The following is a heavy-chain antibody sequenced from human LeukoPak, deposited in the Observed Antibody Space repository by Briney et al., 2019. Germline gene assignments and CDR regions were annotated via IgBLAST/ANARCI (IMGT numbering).Heavy chain of an antibody. J-gene: IGHJ4*02. V-gene: IGHV4-39*07. CDR1: GGSISSSSYY. D-gene: IGHD3-9*01. Sequence: SETVSLTCTVSGGSISSSSYYWGWIRQPPGKGLEWIGSLYYSGSTYYNPSLASRVTISVDTSKNQFSLKLSSVTAADTAVYYCARAITYYDILTGYSREDYFDYWGQGALVTVSS. CDR3: ARAITYYDILTGYSREDYFDY. CDR2: LYYSGST.